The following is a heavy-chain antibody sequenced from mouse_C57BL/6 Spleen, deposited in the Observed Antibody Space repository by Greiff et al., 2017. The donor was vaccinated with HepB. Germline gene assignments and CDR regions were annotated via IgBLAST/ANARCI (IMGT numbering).Heavy chain of an antibody. V-gene: IGHV1-15*01. CDR3: TRTHYYGSIRYFDV. J-gene: IGHJ1*03. CDR2: IDPETGGT. Sequence: QVQLQQSGAELVRPGASVTLSCKASGYTFTDYEMHWVKQTPVHGLEWIGAIDPETGGTAYNQKFKGKAILTADKSSSTAYMELRSLTSEDSAVYYCTRTHYYGSIRYFDVWGTGTTVTVSS. D-gene: IGHD1-1*01. CDR1: GYTFTDYE.